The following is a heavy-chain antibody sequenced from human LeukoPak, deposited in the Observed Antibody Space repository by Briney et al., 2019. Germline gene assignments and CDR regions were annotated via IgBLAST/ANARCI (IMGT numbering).Heavy chain of an antibody. J-gene: IGHJ4*02. CDR3: ARLGVGATTGFDY. V-gene: IGHV5-51*01. D-gene: IGHD1-26*01. CDR2: IYPGDSDT. CDR1: GYSFTDYW. Sequence: AGESLKISCKASGYSFTDYWIGWVRQMPGEGLEWMGNIYPGDSDTRYSPSFQGQVTISADKSISTAYLQWNSLKASDTAMYYCARLGVGATTGFDYWGQGTLVTVSS.